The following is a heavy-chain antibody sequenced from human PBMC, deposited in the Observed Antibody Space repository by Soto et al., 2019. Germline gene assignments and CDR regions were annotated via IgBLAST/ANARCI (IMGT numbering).Heavy chain of an antibody. J-gene: IGHJ4*02. CDR2: IYWNDDR. D-gene: IGHD5-12*01. CDR3: AHRDGGYEIIYVDV. CDR1: DVSLSSAGVS. Sequence: QITLKESGPTLVRPRQTLTLTSALSDVSLSSAGVSVGCFRQPPGKALEWLALIYWNDDRRYSPSLKGRLTITKDTPKNEVVLTLTNLDPADTATDYCAHRDGGYEIIYVDVWGQGTLVTVAS. V-gene: IGHV2-5*01.